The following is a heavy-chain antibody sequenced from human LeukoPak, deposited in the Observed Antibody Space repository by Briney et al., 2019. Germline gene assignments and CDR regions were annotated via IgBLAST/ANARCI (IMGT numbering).Heavy chain of an antibody. CDR1: GGSISSYY. Sequence: PSETLSLTCTVSGGSISSYYWSWIRQPPGKGLEWIGRIYTSGSTNYNPSLKSRVTISVDTSKDQFSLKLSSVTAADTAVYYCARGGILDWFDPWGQGTLVTVSS. J-gene: IGHJ5*02. CDR2: IYTSGST. D-gene: IGHD3-9*01. CDR3: ARGGILDWFDP. V-gene: IGHV4-4*08.